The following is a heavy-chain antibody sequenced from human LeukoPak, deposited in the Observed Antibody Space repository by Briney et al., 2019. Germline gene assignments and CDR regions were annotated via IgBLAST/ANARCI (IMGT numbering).Heavy chain of an antibody. CDR3: AISVVQDAFDI. CDR1: GFTFSGSA. D-gene: IGHD1-1*01. CDR2: ISSSGSTI. J-gene: IGHJ3*02. V-gene: IGHV3-48*04. Sequence: GGSLRLSCAASGFTFSGSAMHWVRQASGKGLEWVSYISSSGSTIYYADSVKGRFTISRDNAKNSLYLQMNSLRAEDTAVYYCAISVVQDAFDIWGQGTMVTVSS.